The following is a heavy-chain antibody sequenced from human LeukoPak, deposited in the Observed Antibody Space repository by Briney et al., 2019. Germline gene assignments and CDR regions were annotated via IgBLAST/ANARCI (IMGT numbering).Heavy chain of an antibody. CDR1: GFTFSNSW. J-gene: IGHJ4*02. D-gene: IGHD5-12*01. Sequence: PGGSLRLSCAASGFTFSNSWMTWVRLAPGKGLEWVANIKHDGSEESYVDSVKGRFTISRDNAKNSLFLQMHSLRAEDTALYYCAREWDSGPSSLDLWGQGTLVTVSS. CDR3: AREWDSGPSSLDL. CDR2: IKHDGSEE. V-gene: IGHV3-7*01.